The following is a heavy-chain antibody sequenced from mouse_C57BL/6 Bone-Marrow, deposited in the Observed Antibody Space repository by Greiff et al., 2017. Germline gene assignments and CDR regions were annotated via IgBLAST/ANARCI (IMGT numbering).Heavy chain of an antibody. CDR1: GYTFTSYW. V-gene: IGHV1-5*01. CDR2: LYPGNSDT. J-gene: IGHJ3*01. CDR3: TRSFDGYYTWFAY. Sequence: EVQGVESGTVLARPGASVKMSCKTSGYTFTSYWMHWVKQRPGQGLEWLGALYPGNSDTSYNQTFKGKAKLTAVTSASTAYMELSSLTNEDSAVYYCTRSFDGYYTWFAYWGQGTLVTVSA. D-gene: IGHD2-3*01.